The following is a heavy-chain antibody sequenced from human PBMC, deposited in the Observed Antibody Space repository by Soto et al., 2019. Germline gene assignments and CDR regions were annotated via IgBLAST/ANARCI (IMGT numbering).Heavy chain of an antibody. CDR3: ARVISDLVTGTRFGP. CDR2: IHHSGVT. J-gene: IGHJ5*02. V-gene: IGHV4-4*02. Sequence: QVQLVESGPGLVKPSGTLSLTCVVSGGSFDNSNWWSWVRQPPGKGLEWIGEIHHSGVTKYNPSLKSRVVMAADKPKNQFSLKVNFVTAADTAVYYCARVISDLVTGTRFGPWGQGTLVTVSS. CDR1: GGSFDNSNW. D-gene: IGHD2-21*02.